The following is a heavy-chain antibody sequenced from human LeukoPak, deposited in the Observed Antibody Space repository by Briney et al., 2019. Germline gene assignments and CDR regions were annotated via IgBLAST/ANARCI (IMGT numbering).Heavy chain of an antibody. CDR2: IKPDGTEK. CDR3: AKLFESGTYNNFFHY. V-gene: IGHV3-7*03. Sequence: GGSLRLSCAASGFTFSNYWMSWVRQAPGKGLEWVANIKPDGTEKDYVDSVKGRFTISRDDAENSLYLQMNSLRPEDTAIYYCAKLFESGTYNNFFHYWGQGTLVTVSS. J-gene: IGHJ4*02. D-gene: IGHD3-10*01. CDR1: GFTFSNYW.